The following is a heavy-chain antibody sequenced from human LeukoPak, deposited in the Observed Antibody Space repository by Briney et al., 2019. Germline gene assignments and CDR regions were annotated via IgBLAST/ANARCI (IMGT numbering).Heavy chain of an antibody. V-gene: IGHV3-48*04. D-gene: IGHD3-9*01. CDR2: ISSSSSTI. CDR1: GSTFSSYS. Sequence: GGSLRLSCAASGSTFSSYSMNWVRQAPGKGLEWVSYISSSSSTIYYADSVKGRFTISRDNAKNSLYLQMNSLRAEDTAVYYCARVGQDILTGFYFDYWGQGTLVTVSS. CDR3: ARVGQDILTGFYFDY. J-gene: IGHJ4*02.